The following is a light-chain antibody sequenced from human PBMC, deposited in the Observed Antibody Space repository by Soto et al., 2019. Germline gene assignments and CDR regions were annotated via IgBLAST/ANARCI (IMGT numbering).Light chain of an antibody. CDR1: QTVSSSS. Sequence: DIVLTQSPGTLSLSPGERATLSCRASQTVSSSSLAWYQQKPGQAPRLLIFGASTRAAGFPVRFSGSGSGTDFTLTISRLEPEDFAVYYCQQYGSSPRTFGQGTKVEIK. CDR2: GAS. V-gene: IGKV3-20*01. CDR3: QQYGSSPRT. J-gene: IGKJ1*01.